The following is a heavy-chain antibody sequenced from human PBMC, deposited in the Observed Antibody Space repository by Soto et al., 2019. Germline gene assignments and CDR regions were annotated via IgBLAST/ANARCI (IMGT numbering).Heavy chain of an antibody. CDR2: IFWDDDK. CDR1: GFSLSTRGVG. V-gene: IGHV2-5*02. J-gene: IGHJ4*02. Sequence: QITLKESGPTLVKPTQTLTLTCSFSGFSLSTRGVGVGWIRQPPGKALEWLALIFWDDDKWYSPSLRSRLTIPEDTSKNRVVLTMTNIYPVDTATYHCAHRSRGYAYYFDQWGQGTLVPVSS. CDR3: AHRSRGYAYYFDQ. D-gene: IGHD6-25*01.